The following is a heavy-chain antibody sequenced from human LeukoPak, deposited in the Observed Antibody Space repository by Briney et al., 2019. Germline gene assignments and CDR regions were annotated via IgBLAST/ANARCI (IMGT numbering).Heavy chain of an antibody. CDR1: GYTFTSYG. CDR2: ISAYNGNT. D-gene: IGHD3-22*01. Sequence: GASVKVSYKASGYTFTSYGISWVRQAPGQGLEWMGWISAYNGNTNYAQKLQGRVTMTTDTSTSTAYMELRSLRSDDTAVYYCARSQRHYDSSGYYLFFDYWGQGTLVTVSS. CDR3: ARSQRHYDSSGYYLFFDY. J-gene: IGHJ4*02. V-gene: IGHV1-18*01.